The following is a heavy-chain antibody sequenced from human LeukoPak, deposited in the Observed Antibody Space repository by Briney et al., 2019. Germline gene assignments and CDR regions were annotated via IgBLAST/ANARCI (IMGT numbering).Heavy chain of an antibody. CDR1: GYTFTNYG. CDR3: ARGSHRLYDYVWGTYESKDY. Sequence: GASVKVSCKASGYTFTNYGISWVRQAPGQGLEWMGWISGYNANTNYVQKFQGRVTMTTDTPTHTAYMELRSLRSDDTAVYYCARGSHRLYDYVWGTYESKDYWGQGTLVTVSS. CDR2: ISGYNANT. V-gene: IGHV1-18*01. J-gene: IGHJ4*02. D-gene: IGHD3-16*01.